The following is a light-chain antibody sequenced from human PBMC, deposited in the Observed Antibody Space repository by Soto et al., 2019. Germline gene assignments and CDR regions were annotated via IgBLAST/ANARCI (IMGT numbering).Light chain of an antibody. Sequence: DIQMTQSPSTLSAFVGDTVTITCRASQSISHWLAWYQQRPGRAPKLLIYDVSSLESGVPSRFSGSGSGTEFTLTISSLQPDDFATYYCQQYSAYPYTFGQGTKVDIK. CDR1: QSISHW. CDR2: DVS. V-gene: IGKV1-5*01. J-gene: IGKJ2*01. CDR3: QQYSAYPYT.